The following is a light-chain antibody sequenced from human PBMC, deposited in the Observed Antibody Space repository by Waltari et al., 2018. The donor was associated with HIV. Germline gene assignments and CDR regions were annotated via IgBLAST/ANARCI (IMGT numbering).Light chain of an antibody. J-gene: IGKJ2*03. CDR2: GAS. CDR1: QSVSNKF. V-gene: IGKV3-20*01. Sequence: EIVLTQSPGNLSLSPGDRATLSCRASQSVSNKFLAWYQHKRGQANRLLVYGASSRARGIPDRFSGSGSGTDFTLTISRLEPEDFAMYFCQQYGSSTYSFGQGTKLEIK. CDR3: QQYGSSTYS.